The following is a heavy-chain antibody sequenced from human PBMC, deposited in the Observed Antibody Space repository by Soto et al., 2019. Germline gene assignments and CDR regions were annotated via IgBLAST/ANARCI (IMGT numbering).Heavy chain of an antibody. CDR2: IYYSGST. Sequence: TLSLTCTVSGGSISSGGYYWSWIRQHPGKGLEWIGYIYYSGSTYYNPSLKSRVTISVDTSKNQFSLKLSSVTAADTAVYYCARAGAVGCSGGSCQGDAFDLRGQGTMVTVSS. D-gene: IGHD2-15*01. V-gene: IGHV4-31*03. J-gene: IGHJ3*01. CDR3: ARAGAVGCSGGSCQGDAFDL. CDR1: GGSISSGGYY.